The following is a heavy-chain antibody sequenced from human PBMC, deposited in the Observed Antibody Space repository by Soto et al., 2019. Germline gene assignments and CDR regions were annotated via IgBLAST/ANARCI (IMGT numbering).Heavy chain of an antibody. CDR2: ISYDGSNK. J-gene: IGHJ4*02. V-gene: IGHV3-30-3*01. D-gene: IGHD1-26*01. CDR1: GFTFSSYA. CDR3: ARESFSASPNFFDY. Sequence: GGSLRLSCAASGFTFSSYAMHWVRQAPGKGLEWVAVISYDGSNKYYADSVKGRFTISRDDAKDSLYLEMDSLRADDTAVYYCARESFSASPNFFDYWGQGTLVTVSS.